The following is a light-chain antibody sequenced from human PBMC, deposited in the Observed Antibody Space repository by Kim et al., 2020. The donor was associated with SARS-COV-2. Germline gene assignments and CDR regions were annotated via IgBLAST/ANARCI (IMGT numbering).Light chain of an antibody. V-gene: IGLV3-19*01. CDR3: CSRDRSANRV. CDR1: SLRSYY. Sequence: SSELTQDPAVSVALGQRVRITCQGDSLRSYYVSWYHQKPRQAPVVVIYGRNNRPSGIPDRFSGSSSGNTASLTITGAQAEDEGDYYCCSRDRSANRVFGTGTKVTVL. CDR2: GRN. J-gene: IGLJ1*01.